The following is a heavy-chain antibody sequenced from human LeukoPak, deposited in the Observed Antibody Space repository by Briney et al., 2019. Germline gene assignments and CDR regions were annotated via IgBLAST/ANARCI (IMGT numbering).Heavy chain of an antibody. CDR3: ARGGNSNFDHYGLDV. D-gene: IGHD3-16*01. CDR1: TASINSYY. J-gene: IGHJ6*02. V-gene: IGHV4-59*01. Sequence: PSETLSLTCSVSTASINSYYWSWIRQPPGKGLEWIGYIYYRGSTNYNPSLRSRVTISVDTSKNQFSLKLSSVTAADTALYYCARGGNSNFDHYGLDVWGQGTMVTVSS. CDR2: IYYRGST.